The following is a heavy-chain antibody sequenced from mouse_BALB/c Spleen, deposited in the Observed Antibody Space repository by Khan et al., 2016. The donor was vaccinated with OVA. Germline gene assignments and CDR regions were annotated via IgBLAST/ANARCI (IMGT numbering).Heavy chain of an antibody. V-gene: IGHV1-4*01. J-gene: IGHJ3*01. CDR1: GYTFTSYT. CDR3: ARDGAYYRNDGWFAY. Sequence: QVRLQQSGAELARPGASVKMSCKASGYTFTSYTIHWIKQRPGQGLEWIGYINPSSGYTNYNQKFKDKATLTADKSSTTAYMQRSSLTSDDSAVYYCARDGAYYRNDGWFAYWGQGTLVTVSA. D-gene: IGHD2-14*01. CDR2: INPSSGYT.